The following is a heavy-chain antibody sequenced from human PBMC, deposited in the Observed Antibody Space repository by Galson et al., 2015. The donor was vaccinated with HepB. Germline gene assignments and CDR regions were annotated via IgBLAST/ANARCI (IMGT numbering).Heavy chain of an antibody. CDR2: ISYDGSNK. D-gene: IGHD3-10*01. J-gene: IGHJ4*02. Sequence: SLRLSCAASGFTFSSYAMHWVRQAPGKGLEWVAVISYDGSNKYYADSVRGRSTISRDNSKNTLYLQMNSLRAEDTAVYHCARVRYGSGSYYNVWSVPFDYWGQGTLVTVSS. CDR1: GFTFSSYA. CDR3: ARVRYGSGSYYNVWSVPFDY. V-gene: IGHV3-30*04.